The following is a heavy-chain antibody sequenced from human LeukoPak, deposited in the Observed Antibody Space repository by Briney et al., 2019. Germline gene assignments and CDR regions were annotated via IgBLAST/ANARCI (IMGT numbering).Heavy chain of an antibody. Sequence: GGSLRLSCTASGFSLTPFSMNWVRQAPGKGLEWISSISSNSRYIYYADSLKGRFTISRDNAENSLYLDMYSLKDEDTAVYFCARVDESLDKFVCWGQGTLVTVSS. J-gene: IGHJ4*02. CDR3: ARVDESLDKFVC. D-gene: IGHD1-1*01. CDR2: ISSNSRYI. CDR1: GFSLTPFS. V-gene: IGHV3-21*01.